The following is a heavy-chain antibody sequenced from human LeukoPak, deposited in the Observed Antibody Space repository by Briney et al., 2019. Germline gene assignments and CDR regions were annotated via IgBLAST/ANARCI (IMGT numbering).Heavy chain of an antibody. J-gene: IGHJ4*02. CDR3: ARLLAVAGNWHFDY. Sequence: SETLSLTCTVSGGSISSSDYYWGWLRQPPGKGLEWFGSLYYSGSTYYNPSLKSRVTISVDTSKNQFSLKLSSVTAADTAVYYCARLLAVAGNWHFDYWGQGTLVTVSS. CDR1: GGSISSSDYY. D-gene: IGHD6-19*01. CDR2: LYYSGST. V-gene: IGHV4-39*01.